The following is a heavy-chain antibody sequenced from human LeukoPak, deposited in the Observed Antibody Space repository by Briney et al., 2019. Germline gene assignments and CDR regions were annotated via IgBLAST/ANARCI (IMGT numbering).Heavy chain of an antibody. D-gene: IGHD3-22*01. CDR2: IYYSGST. V-gene: IGHV4-59*01. Sequence: SETLSLTCTVSGGSISSYYWSWIRQPPGKGLEWIGYIYYSGSTNYNPSLKSRVTISVDTSKNQFSLKLSSVTAADTAVYYCARVLPDSSGPCFDYWGQGTLVTVSS. CDR1: GGSISSYY. CDR3: ARVLPDSSGPCFDY. J-gene: IGHJ4*02.